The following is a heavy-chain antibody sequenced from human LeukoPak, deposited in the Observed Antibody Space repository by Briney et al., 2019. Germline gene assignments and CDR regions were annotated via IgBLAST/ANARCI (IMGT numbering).Heavy chain of an antibody. D-gene: IGHD3-22*01. J-gene: IGHJ4*02. Sequence: GASVKVSCKASGYTFTSYAMHWVRQAPGQRLEWMGWSNAGNGNTKYSQEFQGRVTITRDTSASTAYMELSSLRSEGMAVYYCARGTYDSSGYYLFDYWGQGTLVTVSS. CDR3: ARGTYDSSGYYLFDY. V-gene: IGHV1-3*02. CDR1: GYTFTSYA. CDR2: SNAGNGNT.